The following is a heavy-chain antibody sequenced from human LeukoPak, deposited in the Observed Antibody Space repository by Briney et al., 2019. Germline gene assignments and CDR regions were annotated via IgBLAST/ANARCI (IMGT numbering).Heavy chain of an antibody. CDR2: ISYDGSNK. CDR3: ARGDDYGDNSFDY. D-gene: IGHD4-17*01. CDR1: GFTFSSYS. J-gene: IGHJ4*02. Sequence: PGGSLRLSCAASGFTFSSYSMHWVRQAPGKGLEWVAAISYDGSNKYHADSVKGRFTISRDNSKNTLYLQMNSLRADDTAVYYCARGDDYGDNSFDYWGQGTLVTVSS. V-gene: IGHV3-30*04.